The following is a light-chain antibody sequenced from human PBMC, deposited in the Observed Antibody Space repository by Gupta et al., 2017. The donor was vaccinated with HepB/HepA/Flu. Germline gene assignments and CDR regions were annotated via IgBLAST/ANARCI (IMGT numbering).Light chain of an antibody. CDR2: GAS. CDR3: QQDYNLPWLT. CDR1: QSVSSSY. Sequence: ASQSVSSSYLTWYQQKPGQAPRLLIYGASTRATSIPARFSGSGSGTDFTLTISSLQPEDFAVYYCQQDYNLPWLTFGGGTKVEIK. V-gene: IGKV3-7*04. J-gene: IGKJ4*01.